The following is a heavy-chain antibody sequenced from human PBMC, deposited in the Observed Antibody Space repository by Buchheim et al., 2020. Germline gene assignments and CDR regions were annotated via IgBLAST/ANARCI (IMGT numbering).Heavy chain of an antibody. Sequence: VQLVESGGGLVQPGGSLRLSCAASGFTFSSYAMHWVRQAPGKGLEWVAVISYDGSNKYYADSVKGRFTISRDNSKNTLYLQMNSLRAEDTAVYYCARDPDRIVVAHFDYWGQGTL. V-gene: IGHV3-30-3*01. CDR3: ARDPDRIVVAHFDY. D-gene: IGHD3-22*01. J-gene: IGHJ4*02. CDR1: GFTFSSYA. CDR2: ISYDGSNK.